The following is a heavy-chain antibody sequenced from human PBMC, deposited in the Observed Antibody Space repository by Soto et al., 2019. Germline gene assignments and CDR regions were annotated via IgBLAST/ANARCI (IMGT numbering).Heavy chain of an antibody. J-gene: IGHJ6*02. CDR1: GFTFSTYG. CDR2: MSHDGSHK. V-gene: IGHV3-30*03. CDR3: ARLPRSGRDHSYSGMDD. Sequence: QVQLVESGGGVVQAGGSLGLSCTASGFTFSTYGMHWVRQAPGKGPEWVAVMSHDGSHKAFLDSVKGRFIISRDNSKNTLYLPLNCLRPDDTAVYSCARLPRSGRDHSYSGMDDWGQGTTVIVSS. D-gene: IGHD6-19*01.